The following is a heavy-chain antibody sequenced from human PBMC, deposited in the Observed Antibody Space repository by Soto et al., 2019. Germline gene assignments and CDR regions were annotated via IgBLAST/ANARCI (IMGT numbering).Heavy chain of an antibody. J-gene: IGHJ2*01. V-gene: IGHV3-30*18. Sequence: QVQLVESGGGVVQPGRSLRLSCAASGFTFSSYGMHWVRQAPGKGLEWVAVISYDGSNKYYADSVKGRFTISRDNSKSTLYLRRSRLRAEDTAVYYCAKIRRPDSSGYYWGYWYFDLWGRGTLVTVSS. CDR1: GFTFSSYG. CDR3: AKIRRPDSSGYYWGYWYFDL. CDR2: ISYDGSNK. D-gene: IGHD3-22*01.